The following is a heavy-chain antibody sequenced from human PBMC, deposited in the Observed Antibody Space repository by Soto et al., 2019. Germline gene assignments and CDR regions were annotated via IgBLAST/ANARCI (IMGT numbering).Heavy chain of an antibody. CDR3: ARDSATQWLDFDY. J-gene: IGHJ4*02. Sequence: SVKVSCKASGYTFTSQGITRLRQAPAQGREGMGWISAYNGNTNYAQKLHARDTMTTDTSLRTGYMELRSLRSDDTAVYFCARDSATQWLDFDYWGQGTMVTVSS. CDR1: GYTFTSQG. D-gene: IGHD6-19*01. V-gene: IGHV1-18*01. CDR2: ISAYNGNT.